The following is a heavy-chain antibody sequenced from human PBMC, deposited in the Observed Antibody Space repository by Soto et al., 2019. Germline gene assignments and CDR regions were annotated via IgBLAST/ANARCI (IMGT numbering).Heavy chain of an antibody. V-gene: IGHV1-69*01. D-gene: IGHD3-10*01. CDR2: FVPLFGTT. Sequence: QLVQSGSEVKKPGSSVKVSCQASGGTFSGYVVTWVRQAPGQGLEWMGEFVPLFGTTNYAQRFSGRITRTAEESTSTAYMELITLRSDDTAVYYWATHGFGVSSPPYFDNWGQGTLVTVSS. J-gene: IGHJ4*02. CDR1: GGTFSGYV. CDR3: ATHGFGVSSPPYFDN.